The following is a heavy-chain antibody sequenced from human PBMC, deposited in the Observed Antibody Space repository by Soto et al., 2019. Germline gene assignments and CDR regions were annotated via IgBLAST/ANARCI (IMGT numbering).Heavy chain of an antibody. V-gene: IGHV4-4*02. Sequence: XATLSLTSAVPGGSISSSDWWGWVRQPPGKGLEWIGEIYHSGSTNYNPSLKSRVTISVDKSKNQFSLKLSSVTAADTAVYYCARSEWDSSSWYWDYYYYGMDVWGQGTTVTVSS. CDR3: ARSEWDSSSWYWDYYYYGMDV. CDR1: GGSISSSDW. J-gene: IGHJ6*02. CDR2: IYHSGST. D-gene: IGHD6-13*01.